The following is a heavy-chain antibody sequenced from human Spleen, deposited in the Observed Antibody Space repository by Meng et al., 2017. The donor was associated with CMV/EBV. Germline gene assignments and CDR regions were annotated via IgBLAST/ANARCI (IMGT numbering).Heavy chain of an antibody. D-gene: IGHD3-3*01. CDR3: ARDIGTDFWSGSTDS. J-gene: IGHJ4*02. CDR2: INPNSGFT. Sequence: ASVKVSCKASGYTFTGHYIHWVRQAPGQGLEWMGWINPNSGFTNYAQKFQGRVTITKDTSFTTAYMDLSRLRSDDTAMYYCARDIGTDFWSGSTDSWGQGTLVTVSS. V-gene: IGHV1-2*02. CDR1: GYTFTGHY.